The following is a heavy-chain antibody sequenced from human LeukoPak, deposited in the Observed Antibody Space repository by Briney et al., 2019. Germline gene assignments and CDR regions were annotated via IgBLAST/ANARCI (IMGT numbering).Heavy chain of an antibody. D-gene: IGHD3-22*01. CDR3: ARSYSYDSSGYYGAK. Sequence: GASVKVSCKASGYTFTGQYIHWVRQAPGRGPEWMGWINPNSGGTNYAQKFQGRVTMTRDTSISTAYMEVSSLRSDDTAVYYCARSYSYDSSGYYGAKWGQGTLVTVSS. V-gene: IGHV1-2*02. CDR2: INPNSGGT. CDR1: GYTFTGQY. J-gene: IGHJ4*02.